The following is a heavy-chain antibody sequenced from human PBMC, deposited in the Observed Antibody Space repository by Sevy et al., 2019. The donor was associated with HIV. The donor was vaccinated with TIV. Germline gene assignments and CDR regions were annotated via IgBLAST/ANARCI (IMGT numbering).Heavy chain of an antibody. J-gene: IGHJ6*03. CDR3: TRRGFDGYDHWGYYYYYMDV. Sequence: VGSLRLSCAASGFTFSGSAMHWVRQASGKGLEWVGRIRSKANSYATAYAASVKGRFTISRDDSKNTAYLQMNSLKTEDTAVYYCTRRGFDGYDHWGYYYYYMDVWGKGTTVTVSS. V-gene: IGHV3-73*01. D-gene: IGHD5-12*01. CDR2: IRSKANSYAT. CDR1: GFTFSGSA.